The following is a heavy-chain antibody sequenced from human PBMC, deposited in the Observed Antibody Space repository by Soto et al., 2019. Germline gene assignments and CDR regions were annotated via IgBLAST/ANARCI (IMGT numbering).Heavy chain of an antibody. CDR2: VSAYNRNS. D-gene: IGHD1-26*01. CDR1: GYTFRNYG. Sequence: QVQLVQSGSEVKKPGASVRVTCKASGYTFRNYGISWVREAPGQGLEWMGWVSAYNRNSNYAQKFEDRVIMTADTATSTAYLVLRGLRSDDTAIYYCARDRQWEPLLYWGQGTLVTVSS. V-gene: IGHV1-18*01. CDR3: ARDRQWEPLLY. J-gene: IGHJ4*02.